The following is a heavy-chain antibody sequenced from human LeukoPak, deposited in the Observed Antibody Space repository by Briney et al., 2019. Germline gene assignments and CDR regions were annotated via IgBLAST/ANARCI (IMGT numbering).Heavy chain of an antibody. CDR2: IGGSGSAT. J-gene: IGHJ4*02. Sequence: GGSLRLSCEASGLIFSLYNMNWVRQAPGQGLEWVSSIGGSGSATFYADSVRGRFTVSRDNAKNSLFLQLNSLRAEDSAVYYCAKDKFDYDSTGYPYDYWGQGVLVTVSS. CDR3: AKDKFDYDSTGYPYDY. CDR1: GLIFSLYN. D-gene: IGHD3-22*01. V-gene: IGHV3-21*06.